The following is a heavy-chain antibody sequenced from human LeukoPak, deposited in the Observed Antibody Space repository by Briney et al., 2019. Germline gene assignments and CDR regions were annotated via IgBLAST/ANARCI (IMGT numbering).Heavy chain of an antibody. Sequence: PGGSLRLSCAASGFTFSSYSMNWVRQAPGKGLEWVSSISSSSSYIYYADSVKGRFTISRDNAKNSLYLQMNSLRAEDTAVYYCARDGYGDYDLYDYWGQGTLVIVSS. CDR1: GFTFSSYS. J-gene: IGHJ4*02. V-gene: IGHV3-21*01. CDR2: ISSSSSYI. D-gene: IGHD4-17*01. CDR3: ARDGYGDYDLYDY.